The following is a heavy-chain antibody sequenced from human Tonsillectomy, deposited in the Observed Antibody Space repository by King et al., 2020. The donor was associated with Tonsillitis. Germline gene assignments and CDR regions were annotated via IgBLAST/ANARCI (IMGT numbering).Heavy chain of an antibody. Sequence: VQLVESGAEVKKPGSSVKVSCKASGGTFSSYAINWVRQAPGQGLEWMGGIIPIFGTTNYAQKFQGRVTITADESTNTAYMDRSSLRSEDTAVYYCAREVGMRVDYWGQGSLVTVSS. CDR1: GGTFSSYA. D-gene: IGHD1-26*01. J-gene: IGHJ4*02. CDR2: IIPIFGTT. V-gene: IGHV1-69*01. CDR3: AREVGMRVDY.